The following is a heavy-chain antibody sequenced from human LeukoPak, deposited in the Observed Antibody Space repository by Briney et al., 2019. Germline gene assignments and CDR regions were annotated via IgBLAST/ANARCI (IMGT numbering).Heavy chain of an antibody. D-gene: IGHD3-10*01. CDR1: GGSFSGYY. V-gene: IGHV4-34*01. CDR3: ARRRRTYGSGSYPDY. J-gene: IGHJ4*02. Sequence: SETLSPTCAVYGGSFSGYYWSWIRQPPGKGLEWIGSIYYSGSTYYNPSLKSRVTISVDTSKNQFSLKLSSVTAADTAVYYCARRRRTYGSGSYPDYWGQGTLVTVSS. CDR2: IYYSGST.